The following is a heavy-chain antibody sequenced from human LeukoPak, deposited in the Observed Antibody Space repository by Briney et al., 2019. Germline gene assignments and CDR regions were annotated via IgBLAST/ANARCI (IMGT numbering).Heavy chain of an antibody. V-gene: IGHV3-23*01. CDR3: AKADPAYGS. CDR2: ISGSGGST. Sequence: GGSLTLSCAASGFTFSIYAMNWVRQAPGKGLEWVSTISGSGGSTYYADSVKGRFTISRDNSKNTVYLQMNSLRAEDTAVYYCAKADPAYGSWGQGTLVTVSS. J-gene: IGHJ5*02. D-gene: IGHD3-10*01. CDR1: GFTFSIYA.